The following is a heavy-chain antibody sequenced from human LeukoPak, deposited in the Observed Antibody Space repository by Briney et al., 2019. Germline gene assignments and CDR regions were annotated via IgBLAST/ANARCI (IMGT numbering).Heavy chain of an antibody. CDR2: ISGSGGST. Sequence: GGSLRLSCAASGFTFSSYAMSWVRQAPGKGLEWVSAISGSGGSTYYADSVRGRLTISRDNSKNTLYLQMNSLRAEDTAVYYCAKGDLVVITTGSAYFDYWGQGTLVTVSS. J-gene: IGHJ4*02. V-gene: IGHV3-23*01. CDR1: GFTFSSYA. CDR3: AKGDLVVITTGSAYFDY. D-gene: IGHD3-22*01.